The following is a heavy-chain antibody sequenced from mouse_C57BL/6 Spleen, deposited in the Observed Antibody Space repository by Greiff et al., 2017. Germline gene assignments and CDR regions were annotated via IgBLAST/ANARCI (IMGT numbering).Heavy chain of an antibody. Sequence: QVQLKQPGAELVKPGASVKLSCKASGYTFTSYWMQWVKQRPGQGLEWIGEIGPSDSYTNYNQKFKGKATLTVDTSSSTAYMQLSSLTSEDSAVYYCATRNLNYGDYWGQGTTLTVSS. V-gene: IGHV1-50*01. CDR1: GYTFTSYW. CDR2: IGPSDSYT. CDR3: ATRNLNYGDY. J-gene: IGHJ2*01.